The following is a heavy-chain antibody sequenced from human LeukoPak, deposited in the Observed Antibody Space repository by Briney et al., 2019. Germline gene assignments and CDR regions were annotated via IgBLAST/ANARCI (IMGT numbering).Heavy chain of an antibody. V-gene: IGHV1-2*06. Sequence: ASVKVSCKASGYTFTGYYMHWVRQAPGQGLEWMGRINPNSGGTNYAQKFQGRVTMTRDTSISTAYMELGRLRSDDTAVYYCARVITIFGVAYDAFDIWGQGTMVTVSS. J-gene: IGHJ3*02. CDR3: ARVITIFGVAYDAFDI. CDR1: GYTFTGYY. CDR2: INPNSGGT. D-gene: IGHD3-3*01.